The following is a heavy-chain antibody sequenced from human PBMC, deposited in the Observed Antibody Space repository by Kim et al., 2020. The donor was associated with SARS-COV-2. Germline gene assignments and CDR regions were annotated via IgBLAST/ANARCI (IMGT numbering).Heavy chain of an antibody. J-gene: IGHJ6*02. D-gene: IGHD3-16*01. V-gene: IGHV4-59*01. Sequence: SETLSLTCTVSGGSISSYYWSWIRQPPGKGLEWIGYIYYSGSTNYNPSLKSRVTISVDTSKNQFSLKLSSVTAADTAVYYCARVRGDLWNYYYGMDVWGQGTTVTVSS. CDR3: ARVRGDLWNYYYGMDV. CDR2: IYYSGST. CDR1: GGSISSYY.